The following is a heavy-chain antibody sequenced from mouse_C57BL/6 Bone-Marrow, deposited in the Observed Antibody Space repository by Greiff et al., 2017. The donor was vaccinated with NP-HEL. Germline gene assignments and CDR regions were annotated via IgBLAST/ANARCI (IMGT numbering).Heavy chain of an antibody. CDR2: ISGGGGNT. V-gene: IGHV5-9*04. Sequence: EVQLQQSGGGLVKPGGSLKLSCAASGFTFSSYTMSWVRQTPEKRLEWVATISGGGGNTYYPDSVKGRFTISRDNAKNTLYLQMSSLRSEDTALYYCARLTVPCAYWGQGTLVTVSA. CDR1: GFTFSSYT. D-gene: IGHD1-1*01. J-gene: IGHJ3*01. CDR3: ARLTVPCAY.